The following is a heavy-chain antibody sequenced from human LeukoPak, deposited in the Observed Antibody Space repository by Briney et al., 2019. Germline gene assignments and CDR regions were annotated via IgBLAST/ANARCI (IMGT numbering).Heavy chain of an antibody. Sequence: GASVKVSCKASGYTFTSYYMHWVRQAPGQGLEWMGIINPSGGSTSYAQKFQGRVTMTRDTSTSTVYMELSSQRSEDTAVYYCAREGSGGSRRPDNYYYYGMDVWGQGTTVTVSS. D-gene: IGHD2-15*01. CDR3: AREGSGGSRRPDNYYYYGMDV. J-gene: IGHJ6*02. CDR1: GYTFTSYY. V-gene: IGHV1-46*01. CDR2: INPSGGST.